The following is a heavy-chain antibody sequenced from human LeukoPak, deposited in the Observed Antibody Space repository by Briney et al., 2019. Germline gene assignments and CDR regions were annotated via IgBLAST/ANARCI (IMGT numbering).Heavy chain of an antibody. D-gene: IGHD2/OR15-2a*01. CDR3: ARRNTADASIDF. Sequence: SETLSLTCTVSGGSMSGHWWSWIRQSPGKGLEWIGDIFYSGGTNNNSPLKSRLTMSLDTSKTQFSLKLSSVTAADTAMYYCARRNTADASIDFWGQGILVIASS. CDR1: GGSMSGHW. J-gene: IGHJ4*02. V-gene: IGHV4-59*08. CDR2: IFYSGGT.